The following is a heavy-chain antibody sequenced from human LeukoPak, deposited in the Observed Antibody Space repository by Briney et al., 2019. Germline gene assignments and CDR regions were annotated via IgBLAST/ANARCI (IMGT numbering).Heavy chain of an antibody. CDR3: AKGGFGRPFDY. CDR2: ISGSGGST. V-gene: IGHV3-23*01. J-gene: IGHJ4*02. Sequence: GGSLRLSCAASGFTFSNYAMIWVRQAPGKGLEWVSVISGSGGSTYYVDSVQGRFTISRDNSKNTLFLQMDSLRAEDTAVYYCAKGGFGRPFDYWGQGTLVTVSS. CDR1: GFTFSNYA. D-gene: IGHD3-10*01.